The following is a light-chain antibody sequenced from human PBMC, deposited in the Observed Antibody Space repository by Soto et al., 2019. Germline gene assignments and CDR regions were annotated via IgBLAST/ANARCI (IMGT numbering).Light chain of an antibody. Sequence: QSALTQPASLSGSPGQSNTISCTGTRSDVGGYNYVYWYQQHPRKDPKLMIYEVRNRPSCVYNRFSGSKSGNTASLTISGLQAEDEADYYCSSYTSSSNWVFGGGTKVTVL. CDR3: SSYTSSSNWV. V-gene: IGLV2-14*01. CDR1: RSDVGGYNY. J-gene: IGLJ3*02. CDR2: EVR.